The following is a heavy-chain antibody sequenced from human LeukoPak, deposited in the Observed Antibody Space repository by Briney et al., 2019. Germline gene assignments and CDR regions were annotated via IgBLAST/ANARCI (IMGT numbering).Heavy chain of an antibody. Sequence: GGSLRLSCAASGFTFDDYAMHWVRQAPGKGLEWVSGISWNSGSIGYADSVKGRFTISRDNAKNSLYLQMNSLRAEDTALYYCAKDRGYSSSWGGFDYWGQGTLVTVSS. CDR1: GFTFDDYA. V-gene: IGHV3-9*01. CDR3: AKDRGYSSSWGGFDY. D-gene: IGHD6-13*01. J-gene: IGHJ4*02. CDR2: ISWNSGSI.